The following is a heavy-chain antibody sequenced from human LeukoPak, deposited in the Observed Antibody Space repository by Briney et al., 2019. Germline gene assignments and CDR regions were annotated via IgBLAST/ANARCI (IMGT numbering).Heavy chain of an antibody. D-gene: IGHD5-12*01. CDR2: ISYDGSNK. CDR3: ARGALPHTGGYEDY. Sequence: GGSLRLSCAASGFTFSSYAMHWVRQAPGKGLEWVAVISYDGSNKFYADSVKGRFTTSRDNSKNTLYLQMNSLRAEDTAVYYCARGALPHTGGYEDYWGQGTLVTVSS. J-gene: IGHJ4*02. CDR1: GFTFSSYA. V-gene: IGHV3-30*04.